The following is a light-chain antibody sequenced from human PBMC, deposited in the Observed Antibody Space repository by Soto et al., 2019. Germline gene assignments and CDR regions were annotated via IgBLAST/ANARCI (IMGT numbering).Light chain of an antibody. CDR1: SSDVGGYNY. V-gene: IGLV2-14*01. Sequence: QSVLTQPASVSGCPGQSITMSCTGTSSDVGGYNYVSWYQQHPGKAPKLMIYEVSNRPSGVSNRFSGSKSGNTASLTISGLQAEDEADYYCSSYTSSSLYVFGTGTKVTVL. J-gene: IGLJ1*01. CDR3: SSYTSSSLYV. CDR2: EVS.